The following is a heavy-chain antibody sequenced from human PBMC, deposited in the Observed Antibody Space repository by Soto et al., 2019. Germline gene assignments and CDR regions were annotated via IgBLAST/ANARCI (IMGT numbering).Heavy chain of an antibody. CDR1: GFTFSTYW. Sequence: VGSLRLSCAASGFTFSTYWVHWVRQAPGKGLVWVSRINSDENNISYADSVKGRFTISRDNAKNTLYLQMNSLRAEDTAVYYCARVTGYNQPIDYWGQGTLVTVSS. V-gene: IGHV3-74*01. CDR3: ARVTGYNQPIDY. CDR2: INSDENNI. D-gene: IGHD5-12*01. J-gene: IGHJ4*02.